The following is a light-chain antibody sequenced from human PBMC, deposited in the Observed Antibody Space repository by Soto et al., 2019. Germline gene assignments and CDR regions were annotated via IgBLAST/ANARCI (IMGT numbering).Light chain of an antibody. V-gene: IGKV3-20*01. CDR3: QQYGSLSWT. CDR1: QNVDSNY. CDR2: GAS. J-gene: IGKJ1*01. Sequence: LKQSPGTLSLSKGERATVSCRASQNVDSNYLAWYQQKPGQAPTIILLGASGRATGIPDSFSGSGSGTDFTLTPSSLEPEDFAVYSCQQYGSLSWTFGQGSNVDVK.